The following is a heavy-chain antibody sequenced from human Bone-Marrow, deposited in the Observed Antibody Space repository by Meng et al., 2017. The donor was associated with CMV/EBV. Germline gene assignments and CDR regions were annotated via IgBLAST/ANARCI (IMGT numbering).Heavy chain of an antibody. D-gene: IGHD3-10*01. CDR3: ARETGIFGWTRPERGIDY. Sequence: SETLSLTCTVSGGSISSSSYYWGWIRQPPGKGLEWIGSIYYSGSTYYNPSLKSRVTISVDTSKNQFSLKLSSVTAADTAVYYCARETGIFGWTRPERGIDYWGQGTLVTVYS. CDR2: IYYSGST. CDR1: GGSISSSSYY. J-gene: IGHJ4*02. V-gene: IGHV4-39*07.